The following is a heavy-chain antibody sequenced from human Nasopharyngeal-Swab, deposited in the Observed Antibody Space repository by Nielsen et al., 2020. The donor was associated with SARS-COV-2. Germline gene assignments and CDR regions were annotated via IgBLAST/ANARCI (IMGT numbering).Heavy chain of an antibody. J-gene: IGHJ5*01. V-gene: IGHV1-46*01. Sequence: ASVKVSCKASGYTFTGYYMHWVRQAPGQGLEWMGIINSGGGGTSYAQKFQGRVTMTRDTSTSTVYMELRSLRSEDTAVYYCARAVGVIIEERGTATLDSWGQGTLVTVSS. D-gene: IGHD2/OR15-2a*01. CDR2: INSGGGGT. CDR3: ARAVGVIIEERGTATLDS. CDR1: GYTFTGYY.